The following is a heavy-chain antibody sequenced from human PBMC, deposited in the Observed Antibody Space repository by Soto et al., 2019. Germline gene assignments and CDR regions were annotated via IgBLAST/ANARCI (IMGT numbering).Heavy chain of an antibody. CDR3: ARVWEFVVVNDY. V-gene: IGHV1-18*04. CDR2: ISAYNGNT. Sequence: ASVKVSCKASGYTFTSYGISGVRPAGGRGLEWMGWISAYNGNTNYAQKLQGRVTMTTDTSTSTAYMELRSLRSDATAVYYCARVWEFVVVNDYWGQGTLVTVSS. J-gene: IGHJ4*02. D-gene: IGHD2-21*01. CDR1: GYTFTSYG.